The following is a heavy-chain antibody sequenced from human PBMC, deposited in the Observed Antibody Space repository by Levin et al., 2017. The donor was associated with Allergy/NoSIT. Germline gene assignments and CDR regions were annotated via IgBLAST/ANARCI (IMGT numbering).Heavy chain of an antibody. CDR1: GGTFSSYA. CDR3: ARYEDCSSTSCPLGYAFDI. Sequence: KISCKASGGTFSSYAISWVRQAPGQGLEWMGRIIPILGIANYAQKFQGRVMITADKSTSTAYMELSSLRSEDTAVYYCARYEDCSSTSCPLGYAFDIWGQGTMVTVSS. J-gene: IGHJ3*02. V-gene: IGHV1-69*04. CDR2: IIPILGIA. D-gene: IGHD2-2*01.